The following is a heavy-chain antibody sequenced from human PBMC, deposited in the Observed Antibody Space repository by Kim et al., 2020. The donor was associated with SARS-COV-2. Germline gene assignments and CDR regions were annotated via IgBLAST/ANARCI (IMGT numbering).Heavy chain of an antibody. CDR3: AREAWAVAGTGPDY. D-gene: IGHD6-19*01. Sequence: ASVKVSCKASGYTFTGYYMHWVRQAPGQGLEWMGWINPNSGGTNYAQKFQGRVTMTRDTSISTAYMELSRLRSDDTAVYYCAREAWAVAGTGPDYWGQGTLDTVSS. CDR2: INPNSGGT. V-gene: IGHV1-2*02. J-gene: IGHJ4*02. CDR1: GYTFTGYY.